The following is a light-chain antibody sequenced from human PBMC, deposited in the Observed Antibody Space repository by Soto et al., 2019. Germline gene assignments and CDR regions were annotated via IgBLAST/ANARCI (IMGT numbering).Light chain of an antibody. CDR3: QSYDSINVV. Sequence: FMLTQPHSVSESPGKTVTISCTRSSGSIASNHVQWYQQRPGSAPTTVIYKDNQRPSGVPDRFSGSIDSSSNSASLTISGLKTEDEADYYCQSYDSINVVFGGGTKVTVL. CDR1: SGSIASNH. CDR2: KDN. J-gene: IGLJ2*01. V-gene: IGLV6-57*04.